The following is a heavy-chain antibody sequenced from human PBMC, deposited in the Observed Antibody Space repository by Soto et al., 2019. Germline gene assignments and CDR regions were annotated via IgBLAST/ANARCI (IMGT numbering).Heavy chain of an antibody. V-gene: IGHV3-23*01. CDR3: ARLTGYSSGPNPYYYYYGMDV. J-gene: IGHJ6*02. D-gene: IGHD6-19*01. Sequence: PGGSLRLSCAASGFTFSDYYMSWIRQVPGRGLEWVSAISGSGGSTYYADSVKGRFTISRDNSKNTLYLQMNSLRAEDTAVYYCARLTGYSSGPNPYYYYYGMDVWGQGTTVTVSS. CDR2: ISGSGGST. CDR1: GFTFSDYY.